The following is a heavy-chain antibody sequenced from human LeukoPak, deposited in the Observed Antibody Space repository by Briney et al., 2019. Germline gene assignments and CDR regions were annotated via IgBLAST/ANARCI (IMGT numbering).Heavy chain of an antibody. D-gene: IGHD4-23*01. Sequence: GGSLRLSCTTSGFSFSGYWMHWVRQAPGKGLVWVSRIKSDGSSTTYADSVKGRFTISRDNSKNTLYLQMNSLRAEDTAVYYCARTTVVTPFAPYSYWGQGTLVTVSS. CDR3: ARTTVVTPFAPYSY. CDR1: GFSFSGYW. V-gene: IGHV3-74*01. CDR2: IKSDGSST. J-gene: IGHJ4*02.